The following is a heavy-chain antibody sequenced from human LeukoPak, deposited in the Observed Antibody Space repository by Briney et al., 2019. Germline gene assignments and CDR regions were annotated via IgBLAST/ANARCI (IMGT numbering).Heavy chain of an antibody. V-gene: IGHV3-23*01. J-gene: IGHJ4*02. D-gene: IGHD6-19*01. CDR3: AKAKLAVAGTFYYFDY. Sequence: GGSLRLSCAASGFTFSSYAMSWVRQAPGKGLEWVSAISGSGGSTHYADSVKGRFTISRDNSKNTLYLQMNSLRAGDTAVYYCAKAKLAVAGTFYYFDYWGQGTLVTVSS. CDR1: GFTFSSYA. CDR2: ISGSGGST.